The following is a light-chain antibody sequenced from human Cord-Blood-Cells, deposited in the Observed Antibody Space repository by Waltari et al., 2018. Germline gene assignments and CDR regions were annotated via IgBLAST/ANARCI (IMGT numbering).Light chain of an antibody. CDR1: TSDVGGYNY. J-gene: IGLJ1*01. CDR2: DVS. V-gene: IGLV2-11*01. Sequence: QSALTQPRSVSGSPGQSVTIPCTGTTSDVGGYNYVSWYQQHPGKAPKLMIYDVSKRPSGVPDRFSGSKSGNTASLTISGLQAEDEADYYCCSYAGSYRNVFGTGTKVTVL. CDR3: CSYAGSYRNV.